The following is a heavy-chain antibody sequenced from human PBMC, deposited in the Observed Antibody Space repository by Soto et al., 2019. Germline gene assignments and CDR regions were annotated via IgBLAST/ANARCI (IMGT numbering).Heavy chain of an antibody. CDR1: GFTLSCCG. CDR2: ITYDGSEI. D-gene: IGHD6-19*01. CDR3: AKEQSSGFSRVVDY. Sequence: VQVVESGGGVVQPGRSLRLSCAASGFTLSCCGMHWVRQAPGKGLEWVGVITYDGSEIHYGDSVKGRFTISRDSSENTVYLQMNSLRVEDSAVYYCAKEQSSGFSRVVDYWGQGTLVTVSP. J-gene: IGHJ4*02. V-gene: IGHV3-30*18.